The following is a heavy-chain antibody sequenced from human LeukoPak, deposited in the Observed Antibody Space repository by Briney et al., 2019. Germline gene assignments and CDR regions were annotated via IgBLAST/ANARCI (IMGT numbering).Heavy chain of an antibody. V-gene: IGHV3-11*01. CDR3: AREEYSSRTDY. D-gene: IGHD6-6*01. CDR2: ISSSGSTI. J-gene: IGHJ4*02. CDR1: GFTFSDYY. Sequence: GGSLRLSCAASGFTFSDYYMSWIRQAPGKGLGWVSYISSSGSTIYYADSVKGRFTISRDNAKNSLYLQMNSLRAEDTAVYYCAREEYSSRTDYWGQGTLVTVSS.